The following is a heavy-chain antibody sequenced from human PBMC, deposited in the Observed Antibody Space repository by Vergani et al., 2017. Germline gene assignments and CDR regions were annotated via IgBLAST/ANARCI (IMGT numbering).Heavy chain of an antibody. V-gene: IGHV1-69-2*01. CDR2: VDTEDGET. J-gene: IGHJ4*02. Sequence: EVQLVQSGAEVKKPGATVKISCKVSGYTFTDYYMHWVQQAPGKGLEWMGLVDTEDGETIYAEKFQGRVTITADTSTDTAYMELSSLRSEDTAGYYCARAPGYCSGGSCYQYWGQGTLVTVSS. CDR3: ARAPGYCSGGSCYQY. CDR1: GYTFTDYY. D-gene: IGHD2-15*01.